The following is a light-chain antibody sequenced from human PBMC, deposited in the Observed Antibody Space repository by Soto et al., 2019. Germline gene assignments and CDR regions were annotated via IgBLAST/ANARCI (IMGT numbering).Light chain of an antibody. Sequence: QSALAQPASVSGSPGQSITISCTGTNSDVGAFDLVSWYQQHPGKAPKVMIYDVNIRPSGVSNRFSGSKSGNTASLTISGLQPEDEADYYCSSYTITSPRLFGTGTKVTVL. V-gene: IGLV2-14*01. CDR2: DVN. CDR3: SSYTITSPRL. J-gene: IGLJ1*01. CDR1: NSDVGAFDL.